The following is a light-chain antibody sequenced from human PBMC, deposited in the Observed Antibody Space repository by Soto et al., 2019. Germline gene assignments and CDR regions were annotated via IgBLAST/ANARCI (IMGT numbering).Light chain of an antibody. Sequence: QSALTQPASVSGSPGQSITISCTGTSSDVGGYNYVSWYQQHPGKAPKLMIYEVSNRPSGVSNRFSGSKSGNTASLTISGLQAEDEADYYCSSYTGTRTPLLGGGTKLTVL. J-gene: IGLJ2*01. CDR3: SSYTGTRTPL. V-gene: IGLV2-14*01. CDR2: EVS. CDR1: SSDVGGYNY.